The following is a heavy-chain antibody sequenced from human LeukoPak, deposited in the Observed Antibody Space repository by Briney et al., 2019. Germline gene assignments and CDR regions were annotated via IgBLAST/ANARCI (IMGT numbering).Heavy chain of an antibody. Sequence: ASVKVSCKASGYTFTNYYMVWVRQAPGQGLEWMGIINPSGGSTSYAQKFQGRVTMTRDMSTSTVYMELSSLRSEDTAVYYCARALHDYGDYDLDYWGQGTLVTVSS. V-gene: IGHV1-46*01. D-gene: IGHD4-17*01. CDR1: GYTFTNYY. CDR2: INPSGGST. J-gene: IGHJ4*02. CDR3: ARALHDYGDYDLDY.